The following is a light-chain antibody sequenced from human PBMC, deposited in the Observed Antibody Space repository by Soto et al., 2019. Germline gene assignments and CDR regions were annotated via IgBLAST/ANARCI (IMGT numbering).Light chain of an antibody. J-gene: IGKJ4*01. CDR3: QQYNEWPPLT. Sequence: EIVMTQSPATLSVSPGERATLSCRASQSVSSDLAWYHQKPGQAPRLLIYDTSTRATDIPARFSGSGSGTEFTLTISNLQSEDFAVYYCQQYNEWPPLTFGGGTKVDIK. V-gene: IGKV3-15*01. CDR1: QSVSSD. CDR2: DTS.